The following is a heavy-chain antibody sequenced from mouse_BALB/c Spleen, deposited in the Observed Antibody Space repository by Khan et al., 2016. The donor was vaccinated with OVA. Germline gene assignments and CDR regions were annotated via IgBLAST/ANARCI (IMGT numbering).Heavy chain of an antibody. V-gene: IGHV1S81*02. Sequence: QVQLQQPGAELVKPGASVKLSCKSSGYTFTSYWMHWVKLRPGQDFEWIGEINPSNGGTNYNEKFKRKATLTVDKSSSTAYMQRSSLTSEDSAVYYGCLDSSGYRAMDYWGQGTSVTVSS. CDR3: CLDSSGYRAMDY. D-gene: IGHD3-2*01. CDR1: GYTFTSYW. J-gene: IGHJ4*01. CDR2: INPSNGGT.